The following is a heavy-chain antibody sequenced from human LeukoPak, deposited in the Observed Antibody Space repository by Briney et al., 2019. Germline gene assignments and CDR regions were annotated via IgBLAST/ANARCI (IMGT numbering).Heavy chain of an antibody. Sequence: SETLSLTRTVSGGSISSYYWSWIRQPPGKGLEWIGYIYYSGSTNYNPSLKSRVTILVDTSKNQFSLKLSSVTAADTAVYYCAREGYGSGFSWVYWGQGTLVTVSS. J-gene: IGHJ4*02. V-gene: IGHV4-59*12. CDR1: GGSISSYY. CDR3: AREGYGSGFSWVY. D-gene: IGHD3-10*01. CDR2: IYYSGST.